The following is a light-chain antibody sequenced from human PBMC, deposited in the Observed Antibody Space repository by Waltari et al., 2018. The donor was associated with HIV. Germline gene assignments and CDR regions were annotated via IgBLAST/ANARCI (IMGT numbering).Light chain of an antibody. CDR3: LLYMASGRV. CDR2: NTD. J-gene: IGLJ3*02. CDR1: CGSVTIAFH. Sequence: QTVVTQEPWFSGSPGGPVPLTCGLSCGSVTIAFHPSWYQQTTGQPPRTLIYNTDTRSSGVPDRFSGSIVGNKAALTITGAQSEDESDYYCLLYMASGRVFGGGTRLTVL. V-gene: IGLV8-61*01.